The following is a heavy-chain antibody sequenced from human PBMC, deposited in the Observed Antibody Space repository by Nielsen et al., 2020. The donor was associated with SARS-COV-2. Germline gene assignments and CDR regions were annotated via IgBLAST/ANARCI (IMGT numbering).Heavy chain of an antibody. V-gene: IGHV3-30-3*01. Sequence: LSLTCAASGFTFSSYAMHWVRQAPGKGLEWVAVISYDGSNKYYADSVKGRFTISRDNSKNTLYLQMNSLRAEDTAVYYCAKDGTRGDYSYFDYWGQGTLVTVSS. CDR2: ISYDGSNK. CDR1: GFTFSSYA. J-gene: IGHJ4*02. D-gene: IGHD4-17*01. CDR3: AKDGTRGDYSYFDY.